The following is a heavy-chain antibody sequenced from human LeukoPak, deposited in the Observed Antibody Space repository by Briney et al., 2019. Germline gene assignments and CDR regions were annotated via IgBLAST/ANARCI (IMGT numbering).Heavy chain of an antibody. CDR3: ARHLNYWSGYPPDY. V-gene: IGHV1-18*04. Sequence: ASVRVSCKASGYTFTSYDISWVRQAPGQGFEWMAWISTSNGDTNFAERFQGRVSLTTDTSTNKVYMDLKDLTSDDTAVFYCARHLNYWSGYPPDYWGQGTLVTVSS. J-gene: IGHJ4*02. CDR2: ISTSNGDT. CDR1: GYTFTSYD. D-gene: IGHD3-3*01.